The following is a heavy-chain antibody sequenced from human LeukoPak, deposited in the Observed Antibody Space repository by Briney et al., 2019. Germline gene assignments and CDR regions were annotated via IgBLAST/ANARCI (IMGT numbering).Heavy chain of an antibody. CDR1: GLPFNDYL. CDR3: VKEADNSGTYYMDV. Sequence: GGPLTHSHALSGLPFNDYLMHWVRQAPPSGLTSVSAVSISSFSTYYAVSVKGRFTISRDNFKNTLYLQLNSLRGEDTAVYYCVKEADNSGTYYMDVWGKATTVTVS. CDR2: VSISSFST. D-gene: IGHD2/OR15-2a*01. J-gene: IGHJ6*03. V-gene: IGHV3-23*01.